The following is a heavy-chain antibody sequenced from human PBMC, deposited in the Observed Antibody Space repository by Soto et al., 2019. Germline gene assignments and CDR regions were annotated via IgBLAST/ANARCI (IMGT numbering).Heavy chain of an antibody. V-gene: IGHV3-23*01. D-gene: IGHD3-10*01. CDR3: AKTGRGFYGSGSYYLRAFDY. J-gene: IGHJ4*02. CDR2: ISGRGGST. Sequence: EVQLLESGGGLVQPGWSLRLSCAASGFTFSSYAMSWVRQAPGKGLEWVSAISGRGGSTYYADSVKGRFTISRDNSKNPLYLQMNSLRAEDTAVYYCAKTGRGFYGSGSYYLRAFDYWGQGTLVTVSS. CDR1: GFTFSSYA.